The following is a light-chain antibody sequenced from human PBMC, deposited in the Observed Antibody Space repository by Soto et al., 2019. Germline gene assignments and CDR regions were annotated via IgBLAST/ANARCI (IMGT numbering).Light chain of an antibody. J-gene: IGLJ1*01. CDR2: EVS. V-gene: IGLV2-8*01. CDR1: SSDVGAYNY. CDR3: FSYAGSRFYV. Sequence: QSVRTQPPSASGSPGQSVTISCTGTSSDVGAYNYVSWYQQHPGKAPKLMIYEVSKRPSGVPDRFSGSKSGNAASLTVSGLQAEDEADYYCFSYAGSRFYVFGTGTKVTVL.